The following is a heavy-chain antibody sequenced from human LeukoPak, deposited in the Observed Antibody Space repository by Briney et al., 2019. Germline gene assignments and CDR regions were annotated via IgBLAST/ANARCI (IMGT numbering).Heavy chain of an antibody. CDR1: GGTFSSYA. CDR3: ARGDTLYGSSAHAGY. CDR2: IIPIFGTP. Sequence: GGSVKVSCKASGGTFSSYAISWVRQAPGQGLEWMGGIIPIFGTPNYAQNFQGRVTITADTSTNTAYMELSSLRSGDTAVYYCARGDTLYGSSAHAGYWGQGTLVTVSS. D-gene: IGHD6-13*01. J-gene: IGHJ4*02. V-gene: IGHV1-69*06.